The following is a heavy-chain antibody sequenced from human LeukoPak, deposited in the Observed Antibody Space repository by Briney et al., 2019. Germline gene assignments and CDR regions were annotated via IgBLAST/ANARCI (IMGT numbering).Heavy chain of an antibody. J-gene: IGHJ6*03. V-gene: IGHV4-34*01. CDR1: GGSFSNYY. Sequence: SGTLSLTCAVYGGSFSNYYWSWIRQPPGKGLEWIGEINDSGRNNYNPSLMSRVTVSVDTSKNQFSQRLTSVTATDTAVYYCARRWNYGRNYLIDVWGNGATVSVTS. D-gene: IGHD1-7*01. CDR3: ARRWNYGRNYLIDV. CDR2: INDSGRN.